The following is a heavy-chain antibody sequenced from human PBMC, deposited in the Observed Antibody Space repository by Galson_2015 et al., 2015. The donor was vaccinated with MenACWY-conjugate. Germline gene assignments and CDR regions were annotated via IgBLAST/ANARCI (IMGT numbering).Heavy chain of an antibody. Sequence: SLRLSCAPSGFTFNNYWMHWVRQPPGKGLEWISYIKADGSFSNYADSVKGRFTISTDNAKNMVYLQMDGLGDEDTAVYLCARDNNWSFDSWGQGTLVTVSS. D-gene: IGHD1-1*01. V-gene: IGHV3-74*01. CDR3: ARDNNWSFDS. CDR2: IKADGSFS. CDR1: GFTFNNYW. J-gene: IGHJ4*02.